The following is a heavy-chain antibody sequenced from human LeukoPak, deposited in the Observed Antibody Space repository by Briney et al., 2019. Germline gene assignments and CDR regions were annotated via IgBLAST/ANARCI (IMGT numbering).Heavy chain of an antibody. V-gene: IGHV4-59*12. D-gene: IGHD2-2*02. CDR1: GGSISSYY. CDR3: AREARRAVVVPAAIFRRYYFDY. Sequence: TSETLSLTCTVSGGSISSYYWSWLRQPPGKGLEWLGYIYYSGSTNYNPSLKSRVTISVDKSKNQFSLKLSSVTAADTAVYYCAREARRAVVVPAAIFRRYYFDYWGQGTLVTVSS. J-gene: IGHJ4*02. CDR2: IYYSGST.